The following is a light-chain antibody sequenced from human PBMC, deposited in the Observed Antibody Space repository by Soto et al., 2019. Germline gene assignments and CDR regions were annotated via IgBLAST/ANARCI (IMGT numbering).Light chain of an antibody. CDR1: QTVSSN. CDR3: QQRHMWTIT. J-gene: IGKJ5*01. CDR2: GAS. Sequence: DIVMTQSPATLSVSPGERSILSCRASQTVSSNLAWYQQKPGQAPRLIIYGASTRVAGVPARFSVSGSGTEFTLTISRLKYEDFAVYDGQQRHMWTITFGQGTRLEIK. V-gene: IGKV3-15*01.